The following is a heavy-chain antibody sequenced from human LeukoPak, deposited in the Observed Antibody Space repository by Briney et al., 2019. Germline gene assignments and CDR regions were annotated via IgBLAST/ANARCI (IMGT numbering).Heavy chain of an antibody. D-gene: IGHD2/OR15-2a*01. Sequence: ASVKVSCKASGYTFTGYYMHWVRQAPGQGLEWMGWINPNSGGTNYAQKFQGRVTMTRDTSISTAYMELSRLRSDDMAVYYCARVGLWASEYMDVWGKGTTVTVSS. J-gene: IGHJ6*03. CDR1: GYTFTGYY. CDR2: INPNSGGT. V-gene: IGHV1-2*02. CDR3: ARVGLWASEYMDV.